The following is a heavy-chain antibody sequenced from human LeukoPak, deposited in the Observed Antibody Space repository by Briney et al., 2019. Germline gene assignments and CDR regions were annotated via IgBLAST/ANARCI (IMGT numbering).Heavy chain of an antibody. CDR3: ARDKDRTSAGRCYLPDD. CDR1: DFTLSGYN. Sequence: GGSLRLSFVASDFTLSGYNMNWVRRAPGKGLEWLSSFIPSSSYINYADSVKGRFTNSRDNAKNSVYLQMSSLRAEDTAVYYCARDKDRTSAGRCYLPDDWGQGTLVTVSS. V-gene: IGHV3-21*01. CDR2: FIPSSSYI. D-gene: IGHD2-15*01. J-gene: IGHJ4*02.